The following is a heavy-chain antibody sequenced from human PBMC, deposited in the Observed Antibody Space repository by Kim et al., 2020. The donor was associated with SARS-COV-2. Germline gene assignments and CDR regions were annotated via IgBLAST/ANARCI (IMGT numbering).Heavy chain of an antibody. J-gene: IGHJ4*02. Sequence: PSLKSRVTISVDTSKNQFSLKLSSVTAANTAVYYCARGGAYYVSSGCVDYWGQGTLVTVSS. CDR3: ARGGAYYVSSGCVDY. D-gene: IGHD3-22*01. V-gene: IGHV4-34*01.